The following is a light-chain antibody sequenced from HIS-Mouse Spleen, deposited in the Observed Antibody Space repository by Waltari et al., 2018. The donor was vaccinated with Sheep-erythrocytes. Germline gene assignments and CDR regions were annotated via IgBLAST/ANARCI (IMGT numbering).Light chain of an antibody. CDR3: CSYAGSYNHV. Sequence: QSALTQPRSVSGSPGQSVTISCTGTSSDVGGYNYVPWYQQHPGNAPKPMIYDVSKRPSGVPDRFSGSKSGNTASLTISGLQAEDEADYYCCSYAGSYNHVFATGTKVTVL. J-gene: IGLJ1*01. V-gene: IGLV2-11*01. CDR2: DVS. CDR1: SSDVGGYNY.